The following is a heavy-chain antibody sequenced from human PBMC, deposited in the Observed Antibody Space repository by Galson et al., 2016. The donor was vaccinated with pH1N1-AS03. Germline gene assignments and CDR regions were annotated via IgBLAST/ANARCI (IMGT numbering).Heavy chain of an antibody. CDR3: AREINYGRGWYSVDY. CDR2: ISPTGP. Sequence: SLRLSCAASGFIFSNYAMTWVRQAPGKGLEWVSAISPTGPHYAVSVKGRFTISRDNSKNTVYLQMNSLRVEDTAFYFCAREINYGRGWYSVDYCGQGTLVTGSS. V-gene: IGHV3-23*01. D-gene: IGHD6-19*01. CDR1: GFIFSNYA. J-gene: IGHJ4*02.